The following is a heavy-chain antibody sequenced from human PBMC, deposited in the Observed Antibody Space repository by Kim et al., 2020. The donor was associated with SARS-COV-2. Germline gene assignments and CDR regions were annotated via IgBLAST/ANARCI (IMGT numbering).Heavy chain of an antibody. J-gene: IGHJ4*02. CDR1: GYTFTGYY. D-gene: IGHD3-22*01. CDR3: ARVYQLRYYDSSGYYFPFDY. CDR2: INPNSGGT. V-gene: IGHV1-2*02. Sequence: ASVKVSCKASGYTFTGYYMHWVRQAPGQGLEWMGWINPNSGGTNYAQKFQGRVTMTRDTSISTAYMELSRLRSDDTAVYYCARVYQLRYYDSSGYYFPFDYWGQGTLVTVSS.